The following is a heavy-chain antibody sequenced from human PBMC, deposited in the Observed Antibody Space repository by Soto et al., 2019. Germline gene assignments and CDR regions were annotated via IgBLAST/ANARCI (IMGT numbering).Heavy chain of an antibody. CDR3: AHRPIRYFDWFRNLRGFDP. J-gene: IGHJ5*02. Sequence: ASVKVSCKASGYTFTSYGISWVRQAPGQGLEWMGWISAYNDNTNYAQKLQGRVTITKDTSKNQVVLTMTNMDPVDTATYYCAHRPIRYFDWFRNLRGFDPWGQGTLVTVS. CDR2: ISAYNDNT. V-gene: IGHV1-18*01. CDR1: GYTFTSYG. D-gene: IGHD3-9*01.